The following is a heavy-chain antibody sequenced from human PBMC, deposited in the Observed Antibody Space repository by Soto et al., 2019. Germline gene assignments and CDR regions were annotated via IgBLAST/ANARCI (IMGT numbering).Heavy chain of an antibody. J-gene: IGHJ6*02. CDR2: ISGSGGST. V-gene: IGHV3-23*01. CDR1: GFTFSSYA. Sequence: GGSLRLSCAASGFTFSSYAMSWVRQAPGKGLEWVSAISGSGGSTYYADSVKGRFTISRDNSKNTLYLQMNSLRAEDTAVYYCAKSTAPGTYYYGMDVWGQGTTVTVSS. D-gene: IGHD1-1*01. CDR3: AKSTAPGTYYYGMDV.